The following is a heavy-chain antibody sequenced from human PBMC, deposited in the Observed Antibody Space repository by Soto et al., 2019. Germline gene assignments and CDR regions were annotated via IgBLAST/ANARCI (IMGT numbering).Heavy chain of an antibody. CDR1: GYSFTSYW. CDR2: IYPGDSDT. J-gene: IGHJ5*02. D-gene: IGHD6-13*01. CDR3: ARQGRTAATATRNWFDP. V-gene: IGHV5-51*01. Sequence: PGESLKISCKGSGYSFTSYWIGWVRQMPGKGLEWMGIIYPGDSDTRYSPSFQGQVTISADKSISTAYLQWSSLKASDTAMYYCARQGRTAATATRNWFDPWGQGTLVTLSS.